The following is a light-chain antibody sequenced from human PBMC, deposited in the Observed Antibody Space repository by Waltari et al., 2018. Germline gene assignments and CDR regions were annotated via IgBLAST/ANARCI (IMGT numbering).Light chain of an antibody. Sequence: SSELTQGPAVSVALGQTVKITCKGDSLRTSYASWYQVKPGQAPVLVLFGKDKRPPGIPDRISGYTSGTTSSLTITGAQAEDEADYYCHSRKGSDNQVVFGGGTKLTVL. J-gene: IGLJ3*02. V-gene: IGLV3-19*01. CDR2: GKD. CDR3: HSRKGSDNQVV. CDR1: SLRTSY.